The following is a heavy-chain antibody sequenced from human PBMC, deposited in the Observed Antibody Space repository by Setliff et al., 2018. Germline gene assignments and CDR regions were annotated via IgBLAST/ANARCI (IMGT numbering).Heavy chain of an antibody. Sequence: LRLSCAASGFTFSSYAMSWVRQAPGKGLEWVSAISGSGGSTYYADSVKGRFTISRDNSKNTLYLQMNSLRAEDTAVYYCARSGAAPGYFDYWGQGTLVTVSS. CDR2: ISGSGGST. D-gene: IGHD6-13*01. J-gene: IGHJ4*02. CDR3: ARSGAAPGYFDY. V-gene: IGHV3-23*01. CDR1: GFTFSSYA.